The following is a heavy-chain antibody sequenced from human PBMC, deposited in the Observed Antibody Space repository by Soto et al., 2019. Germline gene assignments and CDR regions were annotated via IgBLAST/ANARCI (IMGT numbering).Heavy chain of an antibody. D-gene: IGHD5-12*01. CDR3: ARDRGGGYSGYEATDY. J-gene: IGHJ4*02. V-gene: IGHV1-69*04. CDR1: GGTFSSYT. CDR2: IIPILGIA. Sequence: SVKVSCKASGGTFSSYTSSWVRQAPRQGLEWMGRIIPILGIANYAQKFQGRVTITADKSTSTAYMELSSLRSEDTAVYYCARDRGGGYSGYEATDYWGQGTLVTVSS.